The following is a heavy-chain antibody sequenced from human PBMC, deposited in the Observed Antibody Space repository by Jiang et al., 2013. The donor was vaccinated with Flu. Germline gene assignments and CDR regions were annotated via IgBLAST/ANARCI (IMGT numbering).Heavy chain of an antibody. J-gene: IGHJ4*02. V-gene: IGHV3-30*01. CDR3: AREEYSYALGALDY. D-gene: IGHD3-16*01. Sequence: VQLLESGGGVVQPGRSLRLSCAASGFTFSNYAIQWVRQAPGKGLEWVAVTSYDESEKYYADSVKGRFTISRDNSKNTLYLQMNSLRVEDTAVYYCAREEYSYALGALDYWGQGTLVTVSS. CDR1: GFTFSNYA. CDR2: TSYDESEK.